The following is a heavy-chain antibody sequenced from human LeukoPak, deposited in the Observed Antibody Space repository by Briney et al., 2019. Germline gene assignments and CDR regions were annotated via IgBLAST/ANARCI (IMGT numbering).Heavy chain of an antibody. J-gene: IGHJ3*02. V-gene: IGHV4-59*08. CDR3: ARPHSSGWYGVYDI. CDR2: FAYSGTT. Sequence: SETLSLTCTVSDGSISSHYWSWIRQPPGKGLEWIGHFAYSGTTSYNASLKSRVPISVDTSKNQFSLTLTSVTAADTAVYYCARPHSSGWYGVYDIWGQGTMVTVSS. D-gene: IGHD6-19*01. CDR1: DGSISSHY.